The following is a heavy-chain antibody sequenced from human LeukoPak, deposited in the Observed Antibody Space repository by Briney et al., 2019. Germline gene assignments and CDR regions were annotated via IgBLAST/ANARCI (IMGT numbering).Heavy chain of an antibody. J-gene: IGHJ6*03. Sequence: PGGSLRLSCAASGFTFSSYGMSWVRQAPGKGLEWVSAISGSGGSTYYADSVKGRFTISRDNSKNTLYLQMSSLRAEDTAVYYCAKGYGSEHSYYYYYMDVWGKGTTVTISS. CDR2: ISGSGGST. D-gene: IGHD3-10*01. CDR3: AKGYGSEHSYYYYYMDV. CDR1: GFTFSSYG. V-gene: IGHV3-23*01.